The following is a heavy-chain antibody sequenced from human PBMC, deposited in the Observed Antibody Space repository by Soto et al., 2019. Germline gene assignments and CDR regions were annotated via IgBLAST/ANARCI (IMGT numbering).Heavy chain of an antibody. CDR2: IMPVFPTP. J-gene: IGHJ5*02. V-gene: IGHV1-69*13. CDR3: AGDPDSHYNDSHAYSYP. CDR1: GGTFRTSA. D-gene: IGHD3-22*01. Sequence: SVKVSCKTSGGTFRTSAISWVRQAPGQGLEWMGGIMPVFPTPDYAQKFQGRVTITADESTGTAYMELTRLRSDDTAVYYCAGDPDSHYNDSHAYSYPWGQGTLVTVSS.